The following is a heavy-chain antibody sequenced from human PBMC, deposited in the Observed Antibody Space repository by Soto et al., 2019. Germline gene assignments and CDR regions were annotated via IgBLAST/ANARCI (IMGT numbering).Heavy chain of an antibody. V-gene: IGHV2-5*02. Sequence: QITLKESGPTLVKPTQTLTLTCTFSGFSLSTSGVGVGWIRQPPGKALEWLALIYWDDDKRYSPSLKSRLTINKDTSKNQVVLTMTYMDPVDTATYYCAHSSGYGSSRYGDYYYGMDVWGQGTTVTVSS. D-gene: IGHD6-13*01. CDR3: AHSSGYGSSRYGDYYYGMDV. CDR2: IYWDDDK. CDR1: GFSLSTSGVG. J-gene: IGHJ6*02.